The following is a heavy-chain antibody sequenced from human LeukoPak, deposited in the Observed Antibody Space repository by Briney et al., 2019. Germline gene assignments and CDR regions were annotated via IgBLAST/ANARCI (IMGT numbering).Heavy chain of an antibody. Sequence: GASVNVSCKASGYTFTVYYMHWVRQAPGQGLEWMGWINPNSGGTNYAQKFQGRVTMTRETSISTAYMELSRLRSDDTAVYYCARARTTGTTDDAFDTWGQGTMVTVSS. CDR2: INPNSGGT. CDR3: ARARTTGTTDDAFDT. D-gene: IGHD1-1*01. J-gene: IGHJ3*02. V-gene: IGHV1-2*02. CDR1: GYTFTVYY.